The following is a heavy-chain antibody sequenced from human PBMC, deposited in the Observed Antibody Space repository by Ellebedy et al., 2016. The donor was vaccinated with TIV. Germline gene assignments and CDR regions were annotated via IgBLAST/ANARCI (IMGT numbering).Heavy chain of an antibody. D-gene: IGHD1-1*01. V-gene: IGHV3-48*04. CDR2: IASSSSTI. CDR3: ARGRYNWNDAGYFDS. CDR1: GFTFSSYS. Sequence: GGSLRLXXVASGFTFSSYSMNWLRQAPGKGLEWVSYIASSSSTIYYADSVKGRFTISRDNARSSLYLQLNSLGAEDTAVYYCARGRYNWNDAGYFDSWGQGTLVTVSS. J-gene: IGHJ4*02.